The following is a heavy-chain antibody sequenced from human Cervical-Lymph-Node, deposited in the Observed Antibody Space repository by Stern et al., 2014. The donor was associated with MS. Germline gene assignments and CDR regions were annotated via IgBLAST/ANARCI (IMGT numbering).Heavy chain of an antibody. V-gene: IGHV4-30-4*01. CDR3: ARESSYGGWFDP. CDR2: IYYSGST. CDR1: GGSISSGDYY. D-gene: IGHD3-10*01. J-gene: IGHJ5*02. Sequence: VQLEESGPGLVKPSQTLSLTCTVSGGSISSGDYYWSWIRQPPGKGLEWIGYIYYSGSTYYNPSLKSRVTISVDTSKNQFSLKLSSVTAADTAVYYCARESSYGGWFDPWGQGTLVTVSS.